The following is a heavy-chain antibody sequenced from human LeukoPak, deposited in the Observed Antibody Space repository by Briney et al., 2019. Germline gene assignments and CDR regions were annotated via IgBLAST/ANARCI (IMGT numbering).Heavy chain of an antibody. CDR1: GISFSNAW. CDR3: TTDVGSGWNGFNN. V-gene: IGHV3-15*01. D-gene: IGHD6-19*01. J-gene: IGHJ4*02. CDR2: IKRTADGGTT. Sequence: PGGSLRLSCATSGISFSNAWMSWVRQAPGKGLEWVGRIKRTADGGTTDYAAPVIGRFTIPRDDSKNTLYLLMNSLKTEETAVYYCTTDVGSGWNGFNNWGQGTLVTVCS.